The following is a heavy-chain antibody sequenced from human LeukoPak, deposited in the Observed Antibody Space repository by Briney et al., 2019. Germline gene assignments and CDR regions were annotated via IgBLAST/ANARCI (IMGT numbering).Heavy chain of an antibody. CDR1: GGSISSGSYY. J-gene: IGHJ3*02. CDR3: ARGLEWGDGFDI. CDR2: VYISGST. Sequence: SETLSLTCTVSGGSISSGSYYWTWVRQPAGKGLEWIGRVYISGSTNYNPSLKSRVTISIDTSKNHFSLKLSSVTAADTAVYYCARGLEWGDGFDIWGQGTMVTVSP. V-gene: IGHV4-61*02. D-gene: IGHD3-3*01.